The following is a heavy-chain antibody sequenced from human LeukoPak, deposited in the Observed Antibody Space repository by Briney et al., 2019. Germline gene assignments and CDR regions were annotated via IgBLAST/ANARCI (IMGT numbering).Heavy chain of an antibody. Sequence: PGGSLRLSCAASGFTFSSYSMNWVRQAPGKGLEWVSSIRSSSSYIYYADSVKGRFTISRDNAKNSLYLQMNSLRAEDTAVYYCARAGPQYDSSGYYGGLDYWGQGTLVTVSS. V-gene: IGHV3-21*01. CDR2: IRSSSSYI. CDR1: GFTFSSYS. CDR3: ARAGPQYDSSGYYGGLDY. J-gene: IGHJ4*02. D-gene: IGHD3-22*01.